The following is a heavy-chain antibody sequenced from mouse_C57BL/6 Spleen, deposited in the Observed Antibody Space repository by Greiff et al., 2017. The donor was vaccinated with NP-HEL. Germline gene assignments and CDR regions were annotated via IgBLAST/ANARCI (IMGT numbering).Heavy chain of an antibody. CDR2: IYPGSGST. Sequence: QVQLKQSGAELVKPGASVKMSCKASGYTFTSYWITWVKQRPGQGLEWIGDIYPGSGSTNYNEKFKSKATLTVDTSSSTAYMQLSSLTSEDSAVYYCARGGPAWFADWGQGTLVTVSA. CDR1: GYTFTSYW. J-gene: IGHJ3*01. V-gene: IGHV1-55*01. CDR3: ARGGPAWFAD.